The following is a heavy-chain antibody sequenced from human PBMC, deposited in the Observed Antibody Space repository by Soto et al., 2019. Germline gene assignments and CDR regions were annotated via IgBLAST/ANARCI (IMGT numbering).Heavy chain of an antibody. Sequence: QVQLQQWGVGLLKPSETLSLTCAVYGGSFSGYYWSWIRQPPGKGLEWIGEINHSGSTNYNPSLKSRVTISVDTSKNQFSLKLSSVTAADTAVYYCARGIGALTTAMVMNWFDPWGQGTLVTVSS. D-gene: IGHD5-18*01. CDR2: INHSGST. J-gene: IGHJ5*02. CDR3: ARGIGALTTAMVMNWFDP. CDR1: GGSFSGYY. V-gene: IGHV4-34*01.